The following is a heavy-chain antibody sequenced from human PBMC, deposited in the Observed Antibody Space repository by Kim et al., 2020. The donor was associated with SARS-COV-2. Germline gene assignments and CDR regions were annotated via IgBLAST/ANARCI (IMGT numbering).Heavy chain of an antibody. J-gene: IGHJ4*02. CDR2: IKQDASDK. CDR3: ARDVGGSLDY. Sequence: GGSLRLSCAASGFTLGSYWMGWVRQAPGEGLEWVANIKQDASDKNYVDSVKGRFTISRDNAKNSLYLQMNSLRAEDTAVYYCARDVGGSLDYWGQGTLVTVSS. D-gene: IGHD3-16*01. V-gene: IGHV3-7*03. CDR1: GFTLGSYW.